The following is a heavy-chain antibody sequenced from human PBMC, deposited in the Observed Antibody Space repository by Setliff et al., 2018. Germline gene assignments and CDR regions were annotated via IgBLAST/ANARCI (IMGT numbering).Heavy chain of an antibody. CDR1: GFTFSSYS. CDR3: TTQGVRYGDY. V-gene: IGHV3-48*01. CDR2: IDGSSSTI. J-gene: IGHJ4*02. Sequence: GGSLRLSCAASGFTFSSYSMNWVRQAPGKGPEWVSYIDGSSSTIYYADSVKGRFTISRDNAKNSLHLQMNSLKTEDTAVYYCTTQGVRYGDYWGQGTLVTVSS. D-gene: IGHD1-1*01.